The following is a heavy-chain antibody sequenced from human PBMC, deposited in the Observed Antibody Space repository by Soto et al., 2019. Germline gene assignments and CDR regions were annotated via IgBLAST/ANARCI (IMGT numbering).Heavy chain of an antibody. D-gene: IGHD3-16*01. CDR1: GFTFSDYY. CDR3: ARPTSPLHPGGRGSDV. CDR2: ISTSGSYT. Sequence: QVQLVESGGGLVKPGGSLRLSCAASGFTFSDYYMSWIRQAPGKGLEWVSYISTSGSYTNNADSVKGRFTISRDNAKNSRYLKINSLRVEDTAGYYCARPTSPLHPGGRGSDVWGQGTTVTVSS. V-gene: IGHV3-11*05. J-gene: IGHJ6*02.